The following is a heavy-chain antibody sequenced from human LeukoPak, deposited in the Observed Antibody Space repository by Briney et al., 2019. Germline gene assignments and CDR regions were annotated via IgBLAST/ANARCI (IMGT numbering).Heavy chain of an antibody. CDR2: ISYDGSNK. Sequence: GGSLRLSCAASGFTFRSYGMHWLRQAPGKGLEWVAVISYDGSNKYYADSVKGRFTISRDNSKNTLYLQMNSLRAEDTAVYYCAKDYYGSGSFNYYYYGMDVWGQGTTVTVPS. CDR1: GFTFRSYG. D-gene: IGHD3-10*01. J-gene: IGHJ6*02. CDR3: AKDYYGSGSFNYYYYGMDV. V-gene: IGHV3-30*18.